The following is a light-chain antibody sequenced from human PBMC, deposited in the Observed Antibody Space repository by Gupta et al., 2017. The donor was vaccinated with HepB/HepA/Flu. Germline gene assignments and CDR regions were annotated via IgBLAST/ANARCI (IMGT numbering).Light chain of an antibody. CDR3: QHFDNLPRYT. J-gene: IGKJ2*01. CDR1: QDISNY. CDR2: DAS. Sequence: DTQMTQSPSSLSASVGDRVTITCQANQDISNYLNWYQQKPGKATKILIYDASNLGTGVPSRFSESGSGTYFTFTISSLQPEDIATYYCQHFDNLPRYTFGQGTKVEIK. V-gene: IGKV1-33*01.